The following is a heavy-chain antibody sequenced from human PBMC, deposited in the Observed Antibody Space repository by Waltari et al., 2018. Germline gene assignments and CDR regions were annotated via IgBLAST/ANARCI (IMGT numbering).Heavy chain of an antibody. CDR3: ARGGFSAVAATLYYYYYYMDV. V-gene: IGHV4-59*01. J-gene: IGHJ6*03. Sequence: QVQLQESGSGLVKPSETLSLTCTVSGGSISSYYWSWIRQPPGKGLEWIGYIYYSGSTNYNPSLKSRVTISVDTSKNQFSLKLSSVTAADTAVYYCARGGFSAVAATLYYYYYYMDVWGKGTTVTVSS. CDR2: IYYSGST. CDR1: GGSISSYY. D-gene: IGHD6-19*01.